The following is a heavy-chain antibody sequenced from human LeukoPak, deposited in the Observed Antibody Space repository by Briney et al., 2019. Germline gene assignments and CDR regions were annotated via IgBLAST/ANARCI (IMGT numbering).Heavy chain of an antibody. Sequence: GGSLRLSCAASGFTFNKYWMAWVRQAPGKGLEWLANIKQDGSERNYADSVRGRFTFSRDNARNSLSLQMNTLRAEDTAVYYCARLYFDFWVASPPLRTYYYYMDVWGKGTTVTVSS. CDR3: ARLYFDFWVASPPLRTYYYYMDV. CDR1: GFTFNKYW. V-gene: IGHV3-7*01. CDR2: IKQDGSER. D-gene: IGHD3-3*01. J-gene: IGHJ6*03.